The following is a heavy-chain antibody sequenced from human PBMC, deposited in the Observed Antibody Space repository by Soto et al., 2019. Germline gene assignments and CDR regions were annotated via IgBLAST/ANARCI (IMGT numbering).Heavy chain of an antibody. Sequence: QVQLVQSGAEVKKPGASVKVSCKASGYTFTSYFIHWVRQAPGQGLEWMGIINPSGGSTTYAQKFQGRVTVTRDTSTSTVYMELSSLRSEDTAVYYCARVLWFGDLRGIDYWGQGTLVSVSS. J-gene: IGHJ4*02. CDR3: ARVLWFGDLRGIDY. D-gene: IGHD3-10*01. CDR2: INPSGGST. CDR1: GYTFTSYF. V-gene: IGHV1-46*01.